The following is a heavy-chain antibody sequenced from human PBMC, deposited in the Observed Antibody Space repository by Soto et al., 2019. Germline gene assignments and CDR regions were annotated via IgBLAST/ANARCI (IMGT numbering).Heavy chain of an antibody. CDR3: ARGRRREACWVGDCSYFDF. CDR2: YYWEDDE. CDR1: VLSFTDGAVG. D-gene: IGHD2-21*02. J-gene: IGHJ4*02. Sequence: QTTRRETGPTVIQPTHPLTLTCTFSVLSFTDGAVGVGWFRQSPVKSPEWLAIYYWEDDEWFSLALRTRLSINYATARSKVDLTMVTLDPQDTATYYCARGRRREACWVGDCSYFDFWGQGLLVA. V-gene: IGHV2-5*02.